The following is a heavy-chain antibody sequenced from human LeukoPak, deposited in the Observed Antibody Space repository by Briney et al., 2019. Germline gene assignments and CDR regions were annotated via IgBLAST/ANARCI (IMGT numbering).Heavy chain of an antibody. J-gene: IGHJ6*03. V-gene: IGHV4-59*01. CDR3: AGCTRYCSSTSCRTYYYYYYMDV. D-gene: IGHD2-2*01. CDR2: IYYSGST. Sequence: SETLSLTCTVSGGSISSYYWSWIRQPPGKGLEWIGYIYYSGSTNYNPSLKSRVTISVDTSKNQFSLKLSSVTAADTAVYYCAGCTRYCSSTSCRTYYYYYYMDVWGKGTTVTVSS. CDR1: GGSISSYY.